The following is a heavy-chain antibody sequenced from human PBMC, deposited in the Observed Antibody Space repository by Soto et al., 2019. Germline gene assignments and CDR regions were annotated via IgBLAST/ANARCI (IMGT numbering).Heavy chain of an antibody. J-gene: IGHJ4*02. Sequence: EVQLVESGGGLVKPGGSLRLSCAASGFTFSNAWMSWVRQAPGKGLEWVGRIKSKTDGGTTDYAAPVKGRFTISRDDSKNTLYLQMNSLKTEDTAVYYCTTVAPGVAVVAATPRAVDYWGQGTLVTVSS. V-gene: IGHV3-15*01. CDR2: IKSKTDGGTT. CDR3: TTVAPGVAVVAATPRAVDY. D-gene: IGHD2-15*01. CDR1: GFTFSNAW.